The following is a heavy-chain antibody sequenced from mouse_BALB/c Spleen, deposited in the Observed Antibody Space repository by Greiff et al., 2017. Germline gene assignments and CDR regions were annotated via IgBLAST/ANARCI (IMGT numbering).Heavy chain of an antibody. D-gene: IGHD1-1*01. CDR2: IDPANGNT. J-gene: IGHJ3*01. V-gene: IGHV14-3*02. CDR1: GFNIKDTY. Sequence: EVKLQQSGAELVKPGASVKLSCTASGFNIKDTYMHWVKQRPEQGLEWIGRIDPANGNTKYDPKFQGKATITADTSSNTAYLQLSSLTSEDTAVYYCARLLPFAYWGQGTLVTVSA. CDR3: ARLLPFAY.